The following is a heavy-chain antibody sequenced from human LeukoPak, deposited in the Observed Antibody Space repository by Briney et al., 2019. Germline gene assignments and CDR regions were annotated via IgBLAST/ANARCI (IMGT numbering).Heavy chain of an antibody. CDR3: AREVPRIESGSWQRWMIPEYHFDY. D-gene: IGHD3-10*01. CDR1: GDSVSSNSAA. Sequence: SQTLSLTCAISGDSVSSNSAAWNWIRQSPSRGLEWLGRTYYRSKWYNDYAVSVKSRITINPDTSKNQFSLQLNSVTPEDTAVYYCAREVPRIESGSWQRWMIPEYHFDYWGQGTLVTVSS. J-gene: IGHJ4*02. CDR2: TYYRSKWYN. V-gene: IGHV6-1*01.